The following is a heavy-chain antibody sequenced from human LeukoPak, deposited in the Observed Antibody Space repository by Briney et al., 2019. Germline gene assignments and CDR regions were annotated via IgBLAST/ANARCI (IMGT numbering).Heavy chain of an antibody. CDR2: IIPIFGTA. CDR3: ASQWGQLLKKRFWFDP. CDR1: GGTFSSYA. J-gene: IGHJ5*02. D-gene: IGHD2-15*01. V-gene: IGHV1-69*05. Sequence: SVKVSCKASGGTFSSYAISWVRQAPGQGLEWMGGIIPIFGTANYAQKFQGRVTITTDESTSTAYMELSSLRSEDTAVYYCASQWGQLLKKRFWFDPWGQGTLVTVSS.